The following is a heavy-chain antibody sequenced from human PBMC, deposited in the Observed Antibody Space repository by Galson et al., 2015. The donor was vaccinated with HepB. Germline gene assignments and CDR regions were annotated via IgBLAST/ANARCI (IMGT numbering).Heavy chain of an antibody. J-gene: IGHJ4*02. D-gene: IGHD4-17*01. CDR2: IYSGGST. CDR3: ARGFGYGDYTGDY. CDR1: GFTVSSNY. Sequence: SLRLSCAASGFTVSSNYMSWVRQAPGKGLEWVSVIYSGGSTYYADSAKGRFTISRDNSKYTLYLQMNSLRAEDTAVYYCARGFGYGDYTGDYWGQGTLVTVSS. V-gene: IGHV3-66*01.